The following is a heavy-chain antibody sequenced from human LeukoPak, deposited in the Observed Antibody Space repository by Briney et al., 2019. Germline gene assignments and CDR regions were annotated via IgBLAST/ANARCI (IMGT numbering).Heavy chain of an antibody. CDR2: ISSSSSTI. J-gene: IGHJ4*02. V-gene: IGHV3-48*01. Sequence: GGSLRLSCAASGFTFSSYSMNWVRQAPGKGLEWVSYISSSSSTIYYADSVKGRFTISRDNSKNTLYLQMNSLRAEDTAVYYCARVGYSSGWYRNWGQGTLVTVSS. CDR1: GFTFSSYS. D-gene: IGHD6-19*01. CDR3: ARVGYSSGWYRN.